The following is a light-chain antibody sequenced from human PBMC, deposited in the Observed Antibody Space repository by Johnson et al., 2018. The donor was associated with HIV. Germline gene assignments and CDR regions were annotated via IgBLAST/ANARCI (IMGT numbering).Light chain of an antibody. Sequence: QAVLTQPPSVSAAPGQKVTISCSGSSSNIGNNYVSWYQQLPGTAPKLLIYDNTKRPSGISDRFSASKSGTSATLGITGLQTGDEADFYCGTWDTSLSAFVFGTGTKVTV. J-gene: IGLJ1*01. CDR1: SSNIGNNY. V-gene: IGLV1-51*01. CDR2: DNT. CDR3: GTWDTSLSAFV.